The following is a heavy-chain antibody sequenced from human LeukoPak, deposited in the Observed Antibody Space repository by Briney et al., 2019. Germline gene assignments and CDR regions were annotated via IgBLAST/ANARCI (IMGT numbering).Heavy chain of an antibody. Sequence: ASVKVSCKASGYTFTSYYMHWVRQAPGQGLEWMGIINPSGGSTSYAQKFQGRVTMTRDTSTSTVYMELSSLRSEDTAVYYCAGAAYYYDSSGYSTQKYYFDYWGQGTLVTVSS. CDR2: INPSGGST. D-gene: IGHD3-22*01. CDR3: AGAAYYYDSSGYSTQKYYFDY. CDR1: GYTFTSYY. V-gene: IGHV1-46*01. J-gene: IGHJ4*02.